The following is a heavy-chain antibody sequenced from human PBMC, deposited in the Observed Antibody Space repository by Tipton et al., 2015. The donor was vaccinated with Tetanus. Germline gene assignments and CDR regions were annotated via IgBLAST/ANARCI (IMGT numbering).Heavy chain of an antibody. CDR3: ARAAGFLGLTHDF. Sequence: AGLVKPSETLSLTCAVSGASFSGSYWSWVRQSPGKGLEWVGEIRPGGSPYYNPALKSRATISMDRSNTQFSLRLDSLTAADTAVYYCARAAGFLGLTHDFWGRGTLVSVSS. CDR1: GASFSGSY. V-gene: IGHV4-34*01. CDR2: IRPGGSP. J-gene: IGHJ4*02. D-gene: IGHD2/OR15-2a*01.